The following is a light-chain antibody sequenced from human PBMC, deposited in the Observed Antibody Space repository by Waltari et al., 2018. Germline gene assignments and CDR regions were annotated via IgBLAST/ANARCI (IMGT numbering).Light chain of an antibody. Sequence: DIQMTQSRSSLSASVGDRVTITCRASENVNNYLNWYQHKPGKAPNLLIYKASTLQSGVPSRFRGSGSGTDYTFTISSLQSEDVATYYCQHGYGTPYSFGQGTKVEIK. J-gene: IGKJ2*03. CDR2: KAS. V-gene: IGKV1-39*01. CDR1: ENVNNY. CDR3: QHGYGTPYS.